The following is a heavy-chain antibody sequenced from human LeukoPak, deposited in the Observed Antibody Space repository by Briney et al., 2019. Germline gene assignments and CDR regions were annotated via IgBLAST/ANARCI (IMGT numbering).Heavy chain of an antibody. CDR3: AKGGWLDD. V-gene: IGHV3-23*01. D-gene: IGHD6-19*01. CDR2: ITGRSDKT. CDR1: GFTFGGYG. J-gene: IGHJ4*02. Sequence: SGGSLRLSCAGSGFTFGGYGMHWFRQTPGKGLEWVSTITGRSDKTYYTDSVKGRFVTSRDNSKDTLYLQMNSLRAEDTALYYCAKGGWLDDLGQGALVTVSS.